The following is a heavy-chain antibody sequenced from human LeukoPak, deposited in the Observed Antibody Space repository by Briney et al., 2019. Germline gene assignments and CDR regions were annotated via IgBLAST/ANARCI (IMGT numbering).Heavy chain of an antibody. V-gene: IGHV4-39*02. D-gene: IGHD6-19*01. CDR2: IYYSGST. Sequence: SETLSLTCAASGGSISSSSYYWGWIRQPPGKGLEWIGSIYYSGSTYYNPSLKSRVTISVDTSKNQFSLKLSSVTAADTAVYYCARDGGTSGWSYEFDYWGQGTLVTVSS. CDR1: GGSISSSSYY. J-gene: IGHJ4*02. CDR3: ARDGGTSGWSYEFDY.